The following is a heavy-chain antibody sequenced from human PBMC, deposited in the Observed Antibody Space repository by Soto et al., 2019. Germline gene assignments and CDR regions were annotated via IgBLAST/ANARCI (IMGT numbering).Heavy chain of an antibody. D-gene: IGHD2-15*01. CDR3: AREGAHYTPLDH. CDR1: GYTFTDYA. Sequence: VSCKASGYTFTDYAIHWVRQAPGQGLEWMGWINVGNGNTGYSRKFQGRVTNVRDMSASTAYIEVTSLTSEDTAIYYCAREGAHYTPLDHWGQGTLVTVSS. CDR2: INVGNGNT. V-gene: IGHV1-3*01. J-gene: IGHJ4*02.